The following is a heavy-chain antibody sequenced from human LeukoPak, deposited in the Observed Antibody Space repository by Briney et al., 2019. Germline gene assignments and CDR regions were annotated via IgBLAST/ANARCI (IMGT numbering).Heavy chain of an antibody. CDR3: ARGSCSSVSCNLDS. CDR2: ISSSGSFI. V-gene: IGHV3-21*01. D-gene: IGHD2-2*01. J-gene: IGHJ4*02. Sequence: PGGSLRLSCAASGFTFSSYSMNWVRQAPGKGLEWVSSISSSGSFIYYADSLRGRFTISRDNAKNSLYLHMNSLRAEDTAVYYCARGSCSSVSCNLDSWGQGTLVTVSS. CDR1: GFTFSSYS.